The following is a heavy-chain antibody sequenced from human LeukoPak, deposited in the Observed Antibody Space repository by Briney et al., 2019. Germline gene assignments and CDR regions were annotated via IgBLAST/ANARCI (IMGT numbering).Heavy chain of an antibody. CDR1: GFTFSSYE. V-gene: IGHV3-48*03. CDR3: ANYYGSGALGRHGMDV. D-gene: IGHD3-10*01. Sequence: GGSLRLSCAASGFTFSSYEMNWVRQAPGKGLEWVSYISSSGSTIYYANSVKGRFTISRDNAKHSLYLQMNSLRAEDTAVYYCANYYGSGALGRHGMDVWGKGTTVTVSS. J-gene: IGHJ6*04. CDR2: ISSSGSTI.